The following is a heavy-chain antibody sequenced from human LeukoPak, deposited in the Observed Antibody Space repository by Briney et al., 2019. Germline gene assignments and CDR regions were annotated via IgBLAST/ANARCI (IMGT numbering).Heavy chain of an antibody. J-gene: IGHJ4*02. CDR1: GYTFISYA. CDR3: ARDYGGNSGYLDY. Sequence: ASVKVSCKASGYTFISYAMHWVRQAPGQRLEWMGWINAGNGNTKYSQKFQGRVTITRDTSASTAYMELSSLRSEDTAVYYCARDYGGNSGYLDYWGQGTLVTVSS. D-gene: IGHD4-23*01. V-gene: IGHV1-3*01. CDR2: INAGNGNT.